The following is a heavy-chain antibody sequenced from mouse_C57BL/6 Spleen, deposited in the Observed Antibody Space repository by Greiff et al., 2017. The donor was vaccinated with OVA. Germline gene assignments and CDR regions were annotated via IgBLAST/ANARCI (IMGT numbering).Heavy chain of an antibody. D-gene: IGHD1-1*01. V-gene: IGHV1-84*01. CDR3: ARTCYYGSSVSLDY. Sequence: QVQLKQSGPELVKPGASVKISCTASGYTFTDYYINWVKQRPGQGLEWIGWIYPGSGNTKYNETFKGKATLTVDTSSSTAYMQHSSLTSEDSAVDFCARTCYYGSSVSLDYWGQGTTLTVSS. CDR1: GYTFTDYY. J-gene: IGHJ2*01. CDR2: IYPGSGNT.